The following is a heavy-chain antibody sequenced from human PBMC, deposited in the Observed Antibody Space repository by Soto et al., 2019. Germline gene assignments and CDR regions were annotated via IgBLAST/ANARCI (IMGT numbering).Heavy chain of an antibody. CDR1: GFTFSRYS. Sequence: GGSLRLSCAASGFTFSRYSMNWVRQAPGKGLERVSSISSSSSYIYYVDSVKGRFTISRDNAQNSLYLQMNSLRAEDTAVYYCARKWYSSSWNTEIYFDFWGHGTLVTVSS. CDR3: ARKWYSSSWNTEIYFDF. CDR2: ISSSSSYI. V-gene: IGHV3-21*01. J-gene: IGHJ4*01. D-gene: IGHD6-13*01.